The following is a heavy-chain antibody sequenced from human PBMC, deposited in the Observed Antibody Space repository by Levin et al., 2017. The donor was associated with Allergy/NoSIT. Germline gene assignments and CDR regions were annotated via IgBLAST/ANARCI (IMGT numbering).Heavy chain of an antibody. V-gene: IGHV5-10-1*01. D-gene: IGHD3-16*02. CDR2: IDPSDSYT. CDR3: ARQNDYVWGSYRYPYYYYGMDV. CDR1: GYSFTSYW. J-gene: IGHJ6*02. Sequence: GESLKISCKGSGYSFTSYWISWVRQMPGKGLEWMGRIDPSDSYTNYSPSFQGHVTISADKSISTAYLQWSSLKASDTAMYYCARQNDYVWGSYRYPYYYYGMDVWGQGTTVTVSS.